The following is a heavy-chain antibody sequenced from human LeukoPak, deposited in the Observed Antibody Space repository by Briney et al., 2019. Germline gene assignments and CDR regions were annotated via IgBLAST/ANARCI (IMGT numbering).Heavy chain of an antibody. J-gene: IGHJ4*02. D-gene: IGHD2-15*01. CDR1: GYSFINYG. CDR2: VSAYADNT. Sequence: ASVKVSCKTSGYSFINYGITWVRQASGQGLEWMGWVSAYADNTNYVQKFQGRVSMTTDTSTNTAYMELRSLRPDDTAVYYCARDCIGCHGFDFWGQGTLVTVSS. V-gene: IGHV1-18*01. CDR3: ARDCIGCHGFDF.